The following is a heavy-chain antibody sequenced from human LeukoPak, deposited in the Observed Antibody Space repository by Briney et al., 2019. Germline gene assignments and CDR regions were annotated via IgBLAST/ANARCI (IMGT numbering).Heavy chain of an antibody. D-gene: IGHD3-10*01. V-gene: IGHV4-30-2*01. Sequence: PSETLSLTCAVSGGSITSGAYAWSWIRRPPGKGLEWIGYIYRSGSTSYKPSLKSRLSITIDKSKNQFSLNLRSVTAADTAFYYCAKGGGFYGSGTTHFDYWGQGTLATVSS. CDR2: IYRSGST. CDR1: GGSITSGAYA. J-gene: IGHJ4*02. CDR3: AKGGGFYGSGTTHFDY.